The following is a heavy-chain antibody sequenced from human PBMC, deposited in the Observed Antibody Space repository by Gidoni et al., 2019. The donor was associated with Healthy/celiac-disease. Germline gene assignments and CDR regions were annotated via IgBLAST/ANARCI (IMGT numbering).Heavy chain of an antibody. CDR1: GFTFRSYG. J-gene: IGHJ4*02. V-gene: IGHV3-33*01. CDR3: ARDTPDYSSSWYETDY. Sequence: QVQLVESGGGVVQPGRSLRLSCAASGFTFRSYGMHWVRQAPGKGLEWVAVIWYDGSNKYYADSVKGRFTISRDNSKNTLYLQMNSLRAEDTAVYYCARDTPDYSSSWYETDYWGQGTLVTVSS. D-gene: IGHD6-13*01. CDR2: IWYDGSNK.